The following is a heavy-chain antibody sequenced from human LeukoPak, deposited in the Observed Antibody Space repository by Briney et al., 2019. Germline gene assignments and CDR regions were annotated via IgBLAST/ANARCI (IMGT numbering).Heavy chain of an antibody. CDR3: ARVTRSYYYDGLGY. V-gene: IGHV3-48*03. J-gene: IGHJ4*02. Sequence: PGGSLRLSCAASGFTFSSYEMNWVRQAPGKGPEWISFITTNGNTIYYADSVKSRFIISRDNAKNSLYLQMNGLRAEDTAVYYCARVTRSYYYDGLGYWGQGTLVTVSS. D-gene: IGHD3-22*01. CDR2: ITTNGNTI. CDR1: GFTFSSYE.